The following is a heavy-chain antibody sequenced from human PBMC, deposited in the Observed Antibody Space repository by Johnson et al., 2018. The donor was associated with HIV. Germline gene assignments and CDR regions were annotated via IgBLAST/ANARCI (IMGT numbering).Heavy chain of an antibody. J-gene: IGHJ3*02. Sequence: QVQLVESGGGVVQPGRSLRLSCAASGFTFSSYAMHWVRQAPGKGLEWVAVISYDGSNKYYADSVKGRFTISRDNSKNTLYLQMNTLRAEDTAVYYCARIGLPYYYGSGSYSHDAFDIWGPGTMVSVSS. CDR3: ARIGLPYYYGSGSYSHDAFDI. CDR1: GFTFSSYA. CDR2: ISYDGSNK. D-gene: IGHD3-10*01. V-gene: IGHV3-30-3*01.